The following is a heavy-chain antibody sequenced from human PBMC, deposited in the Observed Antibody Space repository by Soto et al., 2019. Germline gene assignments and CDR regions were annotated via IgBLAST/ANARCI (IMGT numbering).Heavy chain of an antibody. J-gene: IGHJ3*02. CDR3: ARARVSSSADLDAFDI. V-gene: IGHV3-21*01. CDR1: GFTFSSYS. Sequence: GGSLRLSCAASGFTFSSYSMNWVRQAPGKGLEWVSSISSSSSYIYYADSVKGRFTISRDNAKNSLYLQMNSLRAEDTAVYYCARARVSSSADLDAFDIWGQGTTVTVSS. CDR2: ISSSSSYI. D-gene: IGHD6-6*01.